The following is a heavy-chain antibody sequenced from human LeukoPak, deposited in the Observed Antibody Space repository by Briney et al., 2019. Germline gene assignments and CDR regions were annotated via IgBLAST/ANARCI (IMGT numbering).Heavy chain of an antibody. J-gene: IGHJ4*02. CDR2: INSDGSST. Sequence: GGSLRLSRAVSGFTFCSYWMHWVRQAPGKGLVWVSRINSDGSSTNYADSVKGRFTISRDNAKNTLYLQMNSLRAEDTAVYYCAREGWLQRELNFDYWGQGTLVTVSS. CDR1: GFTFCSYW. V-gene: IGHV3-74*01. CDR3: AREGWLQRELNFDY. D-gene: IGHD5-24*01.